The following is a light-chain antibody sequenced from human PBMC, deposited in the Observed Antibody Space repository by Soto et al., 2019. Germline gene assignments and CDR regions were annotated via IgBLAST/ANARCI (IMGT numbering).Light chain of an antibody. J-gene: IGKJ4*01. CDR3: QQYDSYPLT. CDR2: KAS. CDR1: QTISDW. Sequence: DIQLTQSPSTLSASVGDRVTLTCRASQTISDWLGWYQQKPGKVPKLLIYKASSLQSGVPSRFSGSGSGTEFTLTISSLQPDDFATYYCQQYDSYPLTFGGGTKGEFK. V-gene: IGKV1-5*03.